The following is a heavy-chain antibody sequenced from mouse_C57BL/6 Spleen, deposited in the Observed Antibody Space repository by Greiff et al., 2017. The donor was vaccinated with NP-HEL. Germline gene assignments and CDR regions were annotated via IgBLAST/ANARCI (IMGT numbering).Heavy chain of an antibody. Sequence: QVQLKQPGTELVKPGASVKLSCKASGYTFTSYWMHWVKQRPGQGLEWIGNINPSNGGTNYNEKFKSKATLTVDKSSTAYMQLSSLTSEDSAVYYCARRDGYYDAMDYWGQGTSVTVSS. D-gene: IGHD2-3*01. V-gene: IGHV1-53*01. J-gene: IGHJ4*01. CDR3: ARRDGYYDAMDY. CDR2: INPSNGGT. CDR1: GYTFTSYW.